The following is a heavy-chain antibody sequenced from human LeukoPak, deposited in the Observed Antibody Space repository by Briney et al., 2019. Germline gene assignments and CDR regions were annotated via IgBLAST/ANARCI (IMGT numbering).Heavy chain of an antibody. V-gene: IGHV1-8*01. J-gene: IGHJ6*02. Sequence: GASVKVSCKASGYTFTSYDINWVRQATGQGLEWMGWMNPNSGNTGYAQKFRGRVTMTRNTSISTAYMELGSLRSEDTAVYYCARKGGRRFLEWLSPGGYYGMDVWGQGTTVTVSS. CDR2: MNPNSGNT. CDR3: ARKGGRRFLEWLSPGGYYGMDV. CDR1: GYTFTSYD. D-gene: IGHD3-3*01.